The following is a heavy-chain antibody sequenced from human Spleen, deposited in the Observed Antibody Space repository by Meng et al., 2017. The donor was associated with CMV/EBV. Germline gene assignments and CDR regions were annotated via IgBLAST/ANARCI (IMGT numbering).Heavy chain of an antibody. CDR2: INPNSGGT. Sequence: VQRVRSGGEVKKPGASVKVSCKASGYTFTGYYMHWVRQAPGQGLEWMGWINPNSGGTNYAQKFQGRVTMTRDTSISTAYMELSRLRSDDTAVYYCARDSGSSWSFDYWGQGTLVTVSS. V-gene: IGHV1-2*02. J-gene: IGHJ4*02. CDR3: ARDSGSSWSFDY. D-gene: IGHD6-13*01. CDR1: GYTFTGYY.